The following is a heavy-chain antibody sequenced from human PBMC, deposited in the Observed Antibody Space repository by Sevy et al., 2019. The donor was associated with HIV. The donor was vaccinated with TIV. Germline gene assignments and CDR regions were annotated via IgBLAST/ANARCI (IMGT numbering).Heavy chain of an antibody. D-gene: IGHD3-22*01. J-gene: IGHJ3*02. CDR3: ARHYYDSSGHHASDI. CDR2: IYTSGST. CDR1: GGSISSYY. Sequence: SQTLSLTCTVSGGSISSYYWSWIRQPAGKGLEWIGRIYTSGSTNYNPSLKSRITMSVDTSKNQFSLKLTSVSAAETAVYYCARHYYDSSGHHASDIWGQGTMVTVSS. V-gene: IGHV4-4*07.